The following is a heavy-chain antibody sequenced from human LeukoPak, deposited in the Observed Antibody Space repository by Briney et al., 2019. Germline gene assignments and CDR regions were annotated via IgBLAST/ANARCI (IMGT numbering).Heavy chain of an antibody. CDR3: EKASYCSGGSCYLVDY. J-gene: IGHJ4*02. Sequence: GGSLRLSCAASGFTFSSYAMSWVRQAPGKGLEWVSAISGSGGSTYYADSVKGRFTISRDNSKNTLYLQMNSLRAEDTAVYYCEKASYCSGGSCYLVDYWGQGTLVTVSS. V-gene: IGHV3-23*01. D-gene: IGHD2-15*01. CDR2: ISGSGGST. CDR1: GFTFSSYA.